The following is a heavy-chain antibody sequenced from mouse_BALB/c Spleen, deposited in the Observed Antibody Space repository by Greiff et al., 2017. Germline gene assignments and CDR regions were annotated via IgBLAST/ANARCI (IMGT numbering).Heavy chain of an antibody. Sequence: EVQLVESGGGLVQPGGSLKLSCAASGFTFSSYTMSWVRQTPEKRLEWVAYISNGGGSTYYPDTVKGRFTISRDNAKNTLYLQMSSLKSEDTAMYYCARPPTPGAAWFAYWGQGTLVTVSA. J-gene: IGHJ3*01. CDR3: ARPPTPGAAWFAY. CDR2: ISNGGGST. CDR1: GFTFSSYT. V-gene: IGHV5-12-2*01.